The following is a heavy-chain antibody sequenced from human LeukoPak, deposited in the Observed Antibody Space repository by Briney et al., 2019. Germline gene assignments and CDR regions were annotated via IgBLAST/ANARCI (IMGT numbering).Heavy chain of an antibody. CDR2: ISSSSSYI. V-gene: IGHV3-21*01. D-gene: IGHD3/OR15-3a*01. CDR1: GFTCSSYS. Sequence: AGGSLRLXCAASGFTCSSYSMNWVRRAPGKGLESVSSISSSSSYIYYADSVKGRFTISRDNAKNSLYLQMNSLRAEDTAVYYCARDWDWGSPFDYWGQGTLVTVSS. J-gene: IGHJ4*02. CDR3: ARDWDWGSPFDY.